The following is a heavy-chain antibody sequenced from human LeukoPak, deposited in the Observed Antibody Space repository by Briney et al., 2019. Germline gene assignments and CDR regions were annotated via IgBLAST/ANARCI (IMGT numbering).Heavy chain of an antibody. Sequence: GASVKVSCKAAGYTFTSYGISWVRQAPGQGLEWMGWISAYNGNTNYAHKLQGRVTMTTDTSTSTVYMELRSLRSDDTAVYYCARGGLYCSSTSCYGIEYWGQGTLVTVSS. J-gene: IGHJ4*02. CDR3: ARGGLYCSSTSCYGIEY. CDR2: ISAYNGNT. CDR1: GYTFTSYG. D-gene: IGHD2-2*01. V-gene: IGHV1-18*04.